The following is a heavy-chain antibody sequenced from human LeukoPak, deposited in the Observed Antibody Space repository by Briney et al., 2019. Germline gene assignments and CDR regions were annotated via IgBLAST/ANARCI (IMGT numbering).Heavy chain of an antibody. CDR1: GFTFSSYW. V-gene: IGHV3-74*01. Sequence: GGSLRLSCAASGFTFSSYWMHWVRQAPGKGLVRVSRISSDGSSTSYADSVKGRFTIFRDNAKNTLYLQMNSLGAEDTAVYYCARALPPSVNTPWKWGQGTQVTVSS. D-gene: IGHD1-1*01. CDR2: ISSDGSST. J-gene: IGHJ4*02. CDR3: ARALPPSVNTPWK.